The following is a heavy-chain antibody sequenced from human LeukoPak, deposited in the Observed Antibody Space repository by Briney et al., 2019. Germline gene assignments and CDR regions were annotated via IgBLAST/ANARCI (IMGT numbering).Heavy chain of an antibody. J-gene: IGHJ6*03. Sequence: SQTLSLTCTVSGGSISSGSYYWSWIRQPAGKGLEWIGRIYTSGSTNYNPSLKSRVTISVDTSKNQFSLKLSSVTAADTAVYYCARTPHYCYYMDVWGKGTTVTVSS. V-gene: IGHV4-61*02. CDR3: ARTPHYCYYMDV. CDR1: GGSISSGSYY. CDR2: IYTSGST.